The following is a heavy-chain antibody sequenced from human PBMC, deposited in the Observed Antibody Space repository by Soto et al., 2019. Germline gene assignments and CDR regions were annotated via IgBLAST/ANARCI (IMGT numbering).Heavy chain of an antibody. J-gene: IGHJ4*01. D-gene: IGHD6-19*01. Sequence: QVRLVESGGGVVQPGRSLRLSCVASGFTFSNYGIHWVRQAPGKGLEWVGVISSDGETKYYADSVKGRFTISRDNSKNTMYLQMASLRPEDTAVYCCAKEVEVAGDLDDWGHGTLVTVSS. CDR2: ISSDGETK. V-gene: IGHV3-30*18. CDR1: GFTFSNYG. CDR3: AKEVEVAGDLDD.